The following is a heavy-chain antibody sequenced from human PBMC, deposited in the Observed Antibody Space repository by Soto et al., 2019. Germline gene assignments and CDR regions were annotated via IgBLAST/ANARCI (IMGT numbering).Heavy chain of an antibody. Sequence: GGSLRLSCAASGFTFSSYAMSWVRQAPGKGLEWVSAISGSGGSTYYADSVKGRFTISRDNSKNTLYLQMNSRRAEDTAVYYCAKVESHYDILADAFDIWGQGTMVTVSS. CDR1: GFTFSSYA. V-gene: IGHV3-23*01. D-gene: IGHD3-9*01. CDR3: AKVESHYDILADAFDI. J-gene: IGHJ3*02. CDR2: ISGSGGST.